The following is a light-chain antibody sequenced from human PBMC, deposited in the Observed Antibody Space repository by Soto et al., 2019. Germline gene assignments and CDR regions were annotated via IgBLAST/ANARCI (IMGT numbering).Light chain of an antibody. V-gene: IGLV2-11*01. CDR1: RSDVGGYAY. CDR2: DVS. J-gene: IGLJ3*02. CDR3: CSYAPRSNLL. Sequence: ALTQPRSVSGSPGQSVTISCTGTRSDVGGYAYISWYQQHPGKVPKLIIYDVSKRPSGVPDRFSGSKSGNTASLTISGLQADDEADYYCCSYAPRSNLLFGGGTQLTV.